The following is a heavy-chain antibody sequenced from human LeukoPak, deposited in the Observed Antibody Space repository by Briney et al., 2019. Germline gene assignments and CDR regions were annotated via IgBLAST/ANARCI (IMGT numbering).Heavy chain of an antibody. Sequence: GGSLTLSCAASGFTLSSYWVSWVRQAPGKGLEWVANIIQDGSVKYYVDSVKDRFTVSRDNAKNSLYLQMNSLRAEDTAVYYCARNPPSLDYWGQGILVTVSS. CDR2: IIQDGSVK. CDR3: ARNPPSLDY. CDR1: GFTLSSYW. V-gene: IGHV3-7*01. J-gene: IGHJ4*02.